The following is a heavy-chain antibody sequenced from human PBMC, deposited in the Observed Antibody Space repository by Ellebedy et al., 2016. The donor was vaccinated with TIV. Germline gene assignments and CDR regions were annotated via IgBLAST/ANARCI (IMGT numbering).Heavy chain of an antibody. CDR1: GFIFSAFW. V-gene: IGHV3-7*01. J-gene: IGHJ4*02. D-gene: IGHD5-24*01. Sequence: GESLKISXEASGFIFSAFWMTWVRQAPGRGLEWVGNIQKEGTEQNYMDFVKGRFSISRDNSRNTVSLQMSSLTTEDTAVYYCARDPRSGYKYFLFDFWGQGTLVTISS. CDR2: IQKEGTEQ. CDR3: ARDPRSGYKYFLFDF.